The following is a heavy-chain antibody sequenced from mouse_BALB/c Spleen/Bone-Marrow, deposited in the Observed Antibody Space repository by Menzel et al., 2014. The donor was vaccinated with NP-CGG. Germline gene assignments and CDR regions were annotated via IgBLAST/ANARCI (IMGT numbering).Heavy chain of an antibody. Sequence: EVQVVESGGGSVKPGGSLKLSCAASGFTFSSYAMSWVRQSPEKRLEWVAEISSGGSYTYYPDTVTGRFTISRDNAKNTLYLEMSSLRSEDTAMYYCARAYRYDGGYYYAMDYLGQGTSVTVSS. CDR1: GFTFSSYA. D-gene: IGHD2-14*01. CDR2: ISSGGSYT. CDR3: ARAYRYDGGYYYAMDY. V-gene: IGHV5-9-4*01. J-gene: IGHJ4*01.